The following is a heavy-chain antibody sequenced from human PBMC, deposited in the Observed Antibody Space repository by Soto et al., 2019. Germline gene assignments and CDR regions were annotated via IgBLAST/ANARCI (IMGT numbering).Heavy chain of an antibody. V-gene: IGHV3-49*03. D-gene: IGHD2-15*01. CDR2: IRSKAYGGTT. CDR1: GFTFGDYA. J-gene: IGHJ6*02. Sequence: GGSLRLSCTASGFTFGDYAMSWFRQAPGKGLEWVGFIRSKAYGGTTEYAASVKGRFTISRDDSKSIAYLQMNSLKTEDTAVYYCTRALVEIGYCSGGSCLNGMDVWGQGTTVTVSS. CDR3: TRALVEIGYCSGGSCLNGMDV.